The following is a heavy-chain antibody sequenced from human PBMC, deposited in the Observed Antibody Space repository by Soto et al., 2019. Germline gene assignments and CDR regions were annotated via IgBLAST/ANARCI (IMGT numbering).Heavy chain of an antibody. CDR2: IGESGTPT. D-gene: IGHD2-2*01. CDR3: ARYIPGVRYYGMDV. V-gene: IGHV3-23*01. J-gene: IGHJ6*02. CDR1: GFTFSSYA. Sequence: EVQLLESGGGLVQPGCSLRLSYAVCGFTFSSYAMKWVRQAPGKGLEWVSLIGESGTPTYYADSVKGRFTISRDNSGNTLFLEMYSLRAEDTAVYYCARYIPGVRYYGMDVWGQGTTVTVSS.